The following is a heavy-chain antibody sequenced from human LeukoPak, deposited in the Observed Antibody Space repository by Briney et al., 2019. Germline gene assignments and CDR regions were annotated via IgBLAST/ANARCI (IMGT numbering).Heavy chain of an antibody. CDR2: MNPNSGNT. V-gene: IGHV1-8*03. CDR1: GYTFTSYD. D-gene: IGHD3-3*01. Sequence: ASVKVSCKASGYTFTSYDINWVRQATGQGLEWRGWMNPNSGNTGYAQKFQGRVTITRNTSISTAYMELSSLRSEDTAVYYCARVHYDFWSGYYTFDYWGQGTLVTVSS. CDR3: ARVHYDFWSGYYTFDY. J-gene: IGHJ4*02.